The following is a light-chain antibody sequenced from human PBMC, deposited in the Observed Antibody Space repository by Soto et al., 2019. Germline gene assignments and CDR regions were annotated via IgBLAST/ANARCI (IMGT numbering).Light chain of an antibody. J-gene: IGKJ4*01. V-gene: IGKV1-33*01. Sequence: DIQMTQSPSSLSASVGDRVTITCQASQDISDSLNWYQQKPGKAPTLLIYDASVLETGVPSRFSGSGSGTDCTFTITSLQPEDVATYYCQQFHNLPLTFGGGTRVEIK. CDR2: DAS. CDR1: QDISDS. CDR3: QQFHNLPLT.